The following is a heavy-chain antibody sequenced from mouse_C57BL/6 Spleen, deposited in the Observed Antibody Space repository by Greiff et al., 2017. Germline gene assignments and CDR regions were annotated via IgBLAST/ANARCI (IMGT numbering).Heavy chain of an antibody. CDR1: GYTFTSYW. CDR3: ARWLLPHWYFDV. J-gene: IGHJ1*03. Sequence: VKLQQPGAELVMPGASVKLSCKASGYTFTSYWMHWVKQRPGQGLEWIGEIDPSDSYTNYNQKFKGKSTLTVDKSSSTAYMQLSSLTSEDSAVYYCARWLLPHWYFDVWGTGTTVTVSS. CDR2: IDPSDSYT. V-gene: IGHV1-69*01. D-gene: IGHD2-3*01.